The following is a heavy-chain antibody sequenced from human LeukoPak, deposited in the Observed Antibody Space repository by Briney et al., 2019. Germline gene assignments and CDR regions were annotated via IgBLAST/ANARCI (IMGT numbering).Heavy chain of an antibody. V-gene: IGHV4-39*01. Sequence: SETLSLTCTVSGGSISSSSYYWGWIRQPPGKGLEWIGSIYYSGSTYYNPSLKSRVTISVDTSKNQFSLKLSSVTAADTAVYYCARHDSSSSQFGYWGQGTLVTVSS. CDR2: IYYSGST. CDR3: ARHDSSSSQFGY. D-gene: IGHD6-6*01. CDR1: GGSISSSSYY. J-gene: IGHJ4*02.